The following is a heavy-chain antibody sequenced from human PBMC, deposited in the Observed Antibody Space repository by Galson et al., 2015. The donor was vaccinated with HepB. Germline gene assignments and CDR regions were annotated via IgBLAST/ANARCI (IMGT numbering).Heavy chain of an antibody. CDR1: GYTFTSYY. CDR2: INPSGGST. D-gene: IGHD1-7*01. CDR3: ARAPFKTGTTSWRWFDP. V-gene: IGHV1-46*01. Sequence: SVKVSCKASGYTFTSYYMHWVRQAPGQGLEWMGIINPSGGSTSCAQKFQGRVTMTRDTSTSTVYMELSSLRSEDTAVYYCARAPFKTGTTSWRWFDPWGQGTLVTVSS. J-gene: IGHJ5*02.